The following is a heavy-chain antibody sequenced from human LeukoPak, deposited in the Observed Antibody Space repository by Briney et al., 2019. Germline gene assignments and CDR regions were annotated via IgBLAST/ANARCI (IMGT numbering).Heavy chain of an antibody. Sequence: AGGSPRLSCAASGFTFSSYAMSWVRQAPGKGLEWVSAISGSGGSTYYADSVKGRFTISRDNSKNTLYLQMNSLRAEDTAVYYCAKDRPLGGSSRAGIWGQGTMVTVSS. CDR3: AKDRPLGGSSRAGI. V-gene: IGHV3-23*01. D-gene: IGHD6-13*01. CDR2: ISGSGGST. J-gene: IGHJ3*02. CDR1: GFTFSSYA.